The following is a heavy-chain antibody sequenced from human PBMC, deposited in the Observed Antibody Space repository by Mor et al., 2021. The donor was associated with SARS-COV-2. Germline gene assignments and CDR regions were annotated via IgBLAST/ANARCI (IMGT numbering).Heavy chain of an antibody. CDR3: AKGEYYYDSSGQTGSDY. Sequence: SYDGSNKYYADSVKGRFTISRDNSKNTLYLQMNSLRAEDTAVYYCAKGEYYYDSSGQTGSDYWG. V-gene: IGHV3-30*18. D-gene: IGHD3-22*01. CDR2: SYDGSNK. J-gene: IGHJ4*01.